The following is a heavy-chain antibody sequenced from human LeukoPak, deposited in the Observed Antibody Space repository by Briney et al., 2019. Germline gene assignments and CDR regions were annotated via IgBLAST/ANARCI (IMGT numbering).Heavy chain of an antibody. V-gene: IGHV3-23*01. CDR3: AKRIVVSGMGFDS. Sequence: GGSLRLSCAASGFTVSSNYMSWVRQAPGKGLEWVSAISGSGGSTYYADSVKGRFIISRDNAKNSVYLQMNNMRAEDTAVYYCAKRIVVSGMGFDSWGQGTLVTVSS. CDR2: ISGSGGST. CDR1: GFTVSSNY. J-gene: IGHJ4*02. D-gene: IGHD3-22*01.